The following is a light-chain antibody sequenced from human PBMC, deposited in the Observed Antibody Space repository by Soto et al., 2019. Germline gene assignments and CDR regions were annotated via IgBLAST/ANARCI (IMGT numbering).Light chain of an antibody. CDR3: RQSNNYPWT. J-gene: IGKJ1*01. CDR1: QSISSW. V-gene: IGKV1-5*03. CDR2: EAS. Sequence: DIQMTQSPSTLSASVGDRVTITCRASQSISSWLAWYQQKPGKAPKLLIYEASNLESGVPSRFSGSGSGTEFTLTTSSRQPDDFATYYCRQSNNYPWTFGQGTKVHIK.